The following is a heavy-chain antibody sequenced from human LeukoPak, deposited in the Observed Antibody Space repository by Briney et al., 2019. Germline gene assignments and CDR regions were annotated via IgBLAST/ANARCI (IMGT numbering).Heavy chain of an antibody. Sequence: ASVKVSCKASGYTFTSYGISWVRQAPGQGLEWMGWISAYNGNTNYAQKLQGRVTMTTDTSTSTAYMELRSLRSDDTAVYYCARDVSTAVASFWYFDLWGRGTLVTVSS. V-gene: IGHV1-18*01. J-gene: IGHJ2*01. CDR2: ISAYNGNT. CDR3: ARDVSTAVASFWYFDL. CDR1: GYTFTSYG. D-gene: IGHD6-19*01.